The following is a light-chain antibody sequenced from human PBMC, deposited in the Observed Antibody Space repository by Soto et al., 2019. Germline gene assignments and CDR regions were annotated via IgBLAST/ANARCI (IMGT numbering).Light chain of an antibody. V-gene: IGKV1-39*01. J-gene: IGKJ5*01. CDR2: DAS. CDR3: QQTYSFPIT. CDR1: QTINNY. Sequence: DIPMTHFPSSLSAAVGDRVTVTCLPSQTINNYLNWYQQRPGKAPNLLIYDASSLQSGVPSRFSGSGSGTDFTLTISSLQPEDFATYYCQQTYSFPITFGQGTRLEIK.